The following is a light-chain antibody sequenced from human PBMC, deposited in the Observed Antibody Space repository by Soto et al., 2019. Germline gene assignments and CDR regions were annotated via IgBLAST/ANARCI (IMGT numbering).Light chain of an antibody. CDR1: QGISSY. CDR2: AAS. CDR3: QQYGSSPHT. Sequence: AIRMTQSPSSFSASTGDRVTITCRASQGISSYLAWYQQKPGKAPKLLIYAASTLQSGVPSRFSGSGSGTDFTLTISCLQSEDFAVYYCQQYGSSPHTFGQGTKLEIK. V-gene: IGKV1-8*01. J-gene: IGKJ2*01.